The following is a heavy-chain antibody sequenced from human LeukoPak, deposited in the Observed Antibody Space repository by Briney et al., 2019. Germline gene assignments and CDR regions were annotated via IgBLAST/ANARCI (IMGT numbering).Heavy chain of an antibody. CDR3: ARDRDYGDAPFDY. D-gene: IGHD4-17*01. CDR1: GVSIGSSSYY. J-gene: IGHJ4*02. V-gene: IGHV4-39*07. CDR2: INYSGTT. Sequence: SETLSLTCSVSGVSIGSSSYYWGWIRQAPGKGLDWIGTINYSGTTYYNPSLASRVSMSVDPSKNQFSVRLSSVTAADTAVYYCARDRDYGDAPFDYWGQGTLVTVSS.